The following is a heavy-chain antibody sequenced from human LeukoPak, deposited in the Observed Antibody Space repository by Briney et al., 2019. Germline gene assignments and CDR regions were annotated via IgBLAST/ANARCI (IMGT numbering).Heavy chain of an antibody. D-gene: IGHD4-17*01. Sequence: SETLSLTCAVSGYSISSDYYWGWIRQPPGKGLEWIGTIYHSGSTYYNPSLKSRVTMSVDTSKNQFSLKLSSVTAADTAVYYCARDQYFGAVTTFYYYYMDVWGKGTTVTVSS. V-gene: IGHV4-38-2*02. CDR2: IYHSGST. J-gene: IGHJ6*03. CDR3: ARDQYFGAVTTFYYYYMDV. CDR1: GYSISSDYY.